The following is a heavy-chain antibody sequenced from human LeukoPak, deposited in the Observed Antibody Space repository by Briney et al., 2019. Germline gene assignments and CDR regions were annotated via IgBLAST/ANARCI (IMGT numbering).Heavy chain of an antibody. Sequence: GGSLRLSCAASGFTFDDYAMHWVRQAPGKGLEWVSGITWNSGTIDYADSVEGRFTISRDNAKNSLYLQMNSLRAEDMALYYCAKVLGRRDFRNAFDIWGQGTMVTVFS. V-gene: IGHV3-9*03. D-gene: IGHD1-1*01. CDR3: AKVLGRRDFRNAFDI. CDR2: ITWNSGTI. J-gene: IGHJ3*02. CDR1: GFTFDDYA.